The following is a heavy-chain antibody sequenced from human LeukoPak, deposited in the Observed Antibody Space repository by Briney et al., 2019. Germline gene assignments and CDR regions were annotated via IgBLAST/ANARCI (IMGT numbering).Heavy chain of an antibody. Sequence: SETLSLTCNVSGGSISGYYWGWIRQPPGKGLEYMGYIYYSGSTDYNPSLKSRITISVDTSKNQFSLKLSSVTAADTAVYYCARHYYDTSGYYYFDYWGQGTLVTVSS. CDR3: ARHYYDTSGYYYFDY. D-gene: IGHD3-22*01. V-gene: IGHV4-59*08. CDR2: IYYSGST. J-gene: IGHJ4*02. CDR1: GGSISGYY.